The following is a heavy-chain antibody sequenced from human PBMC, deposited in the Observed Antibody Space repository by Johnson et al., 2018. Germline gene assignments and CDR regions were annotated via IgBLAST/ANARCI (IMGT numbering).Heavy chain of an antibody. V-gene: IGHV3-74*02. CDR1: GFTFSSYW. J-gene: IGHJ1*01. Sequence: VQLVESGGGVVQPGRSLRLSCAASGFTFSSYWMHWVRQAPGKGLVWVSRINIEGSGTTEADSGKGRFTIARDNAKNTLCLQMNSRRGEDPAVYYCASLWVGVDAEYFQHWGQGTLVTVSS. CDR3: ASLWVGVDAEYFQH. CDR2: INIEGSGT. D-gene: IGHD2-21*01.